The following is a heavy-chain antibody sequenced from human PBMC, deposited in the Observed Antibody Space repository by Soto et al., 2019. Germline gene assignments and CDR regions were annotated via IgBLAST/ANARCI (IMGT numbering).Heavy chain of an antibody. D-gene: IGHD5-12*01. CDR3: ARGSRVCYDSHYYHGMDF. V-gene: IGHV3-23*01. CDR2: ISGSGGNT. J-gene: IGHJ6*02. Sequence: SLRLSCAGSGLTISRCAMRSVREAPGEGLAGFSGISGSGGNTYYANSVKGRFTISRDNAKHSLYMQINSLRADDTAVYYCARGSRVCYDSHYYHGMDFRAQRATVTVSS. CDR1: GLTISRCA.